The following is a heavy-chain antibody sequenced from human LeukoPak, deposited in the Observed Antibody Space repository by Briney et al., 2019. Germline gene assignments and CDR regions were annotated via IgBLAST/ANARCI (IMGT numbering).Heavy chain of an antibody. J-gene: IGHJ6*02. Sequence: GGSLRLSGAASGFTFSSNSMNWVRQAPGKGLEWVSYISSSGSTIYYAESVKGRFTISRDNAKNSLYLQMNSLRAEDTAKYYCARDDLGTSYFYYGMDVWGQGTTVTVSS. CDR3: ARDDLGTSYFYYGMDV. V-gene: IGHV3-48*01. D-gene: IGHD3/OR15-3a*01. CDR1: GFTFSSNS. CDR2: ISSSGSTI.